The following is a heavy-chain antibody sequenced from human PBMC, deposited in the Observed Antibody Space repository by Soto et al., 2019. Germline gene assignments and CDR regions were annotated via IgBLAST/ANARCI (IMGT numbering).Heavy chain of an antibody. CDR1: GGTFSRYG. V-gene: IGHV1-69*13. J-gene: IGHJ6*02. D-gene: IGHD4-4*01. CDR3: ARAEGDYSNYYGMDV. CDR2: IIPIFGTA. Sequence: SVKVSCKASGGTFSRYGISWVRQAPGQGLEWMGGIIPIFGTANYAQKFQGRVTITADESTSTAYMELSSLRSEDTAVYYCARAEGDYSNYYGMDVWGQGTTVTVSS.